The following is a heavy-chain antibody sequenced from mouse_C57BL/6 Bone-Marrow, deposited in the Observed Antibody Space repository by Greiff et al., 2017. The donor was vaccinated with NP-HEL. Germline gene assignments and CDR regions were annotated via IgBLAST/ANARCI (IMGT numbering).Heavy chain of an antibody. Sequence: QVQLQQPGAELVKPGASVKLSCKASGYTFTSYWMHWVKQRPGQGLEWIGMIHPNSGSTNYNEKFKSKATLTVDKSSSTAYMQLSSLTSEDSAVYYCASSYSNYDSLDYWGQGTTLTVSS. CDR2: IHPNSGST. V-gene: IGHV1-64*01. D-gene: IGHD2-5*01. J-gene: IGHJ2*01. CDR3: ASSYSNYDSLDY. CDR1: GYTFTSYW.